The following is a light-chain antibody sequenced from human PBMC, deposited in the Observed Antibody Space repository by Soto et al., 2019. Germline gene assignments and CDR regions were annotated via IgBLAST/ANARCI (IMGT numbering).Light chain of an antibody. CDR1: QSISSN. CDR3: QQYNKWPTWT. V-gene: IGKV3-15*01. CDR2: DAS. Sequence: EIVTTQSPATLSVSPGERATVSCRASQSISSNLAWYQQKPGQAPRLLIYDASTRATGIPARFSGSGSGTEFTLTISSLQSEDFAVYYCQQYNKWPTWTFGQGTKVDIK. J-gene: IGKJ1*01.